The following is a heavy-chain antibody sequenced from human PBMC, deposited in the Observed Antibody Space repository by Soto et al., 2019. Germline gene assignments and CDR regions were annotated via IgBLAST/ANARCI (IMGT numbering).Heavy chain of an antibody. CDR3: ASSSGARYYDY. CDR1: GGSITSGGYY. CDR2: IDYSGST. D-gene: IGHD2-15*01. V-gene: IGHV4-31*03. J-gene: IGHJ4*02. Sequence: SETLSLTCTVSGGSITSGGYYWSWIRQHPGKGLEWIGYIDYSGSTDYNPSLKSRVTISVDTSKNLFSLKVSSVTAADTAVYYCASSSGARYYDYWGQGTLVTVSS.